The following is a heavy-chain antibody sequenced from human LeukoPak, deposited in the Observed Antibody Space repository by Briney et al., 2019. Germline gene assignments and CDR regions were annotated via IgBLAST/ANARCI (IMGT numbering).Heavy chain of an antibody. V-gene: IGHV3-72*01. J-gene: IGHJ4*02. CDR3: ARDTAAALDY. CDR2: TKNKPDNYVT. CDR1: GFTFGDHY. D-gene: IGHD6-13*01. Sequence: GGSRRLSCAASGFTFGDHYMDWVRKAPGKGLEWIARTKNKPDNYVTQYAASVKGRFTSSRDDSKNSLYLQMNSLKIEDTAVYYCARDTAAALDYWGQGILVTVSS.